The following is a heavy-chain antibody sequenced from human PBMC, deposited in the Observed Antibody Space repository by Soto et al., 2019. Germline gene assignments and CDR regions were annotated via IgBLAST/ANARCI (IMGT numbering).Heavy chain of an antibody. CDR3: ATDALTTDTKKPYYYYYYYMDV. CDR1: GGSISSYY. J-gene: IGHJ6*03. V-gene: IGHV4-59*01. Sequence: SETLSLTCTVSGGSISSYYWSWIRQPPGKGLEWIGYIYYSGSTNYNPSLKSRVTISVDTSKNQFSLKLSSVTAADTAVYYCATDALTTDTKKPYYYYYYYMDVWGKGTTVTVSS. CDR2: IYYSGST. D-gene: IGHD4-4*01.